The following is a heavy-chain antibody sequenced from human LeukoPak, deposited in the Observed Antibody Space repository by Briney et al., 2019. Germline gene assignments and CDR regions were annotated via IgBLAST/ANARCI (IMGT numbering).Heavy chain of an antibody. D-gene: IGHD5-24*01. J-gene: IGHJ3*01. CDR3: ARAGWLNAFEV. V-gene: IGHV1-18*01. CDR2: MSTYNDDK. Sequence: ASVKVSCKASGYSFMNYGITWVRQAPGQGLEWMGWMSTYNDDKQYAQKFQGRVTLTIDTSTTTAYMELRSLSSDDTAVYYCARAGWLNAFEVWGKGTLVTVSS. CDR1: GYSFMNYG.